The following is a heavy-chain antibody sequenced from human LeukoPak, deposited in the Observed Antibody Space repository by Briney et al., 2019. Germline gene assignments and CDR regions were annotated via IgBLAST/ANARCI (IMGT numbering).Heavy chain of an antibody. CDR3: AKIGVIGHWYYDL. D-gene: IGHD3/OR15-3a*01. CDR1: GFTFSSYG. V-gene: IGHV3-23*01. J-gene: IGHJ2*01. CDR2: ISGSGGST. Sequence: GGSLRLSCAASGFTFSSYGMTWVRQAPGKGLEWVSTISGSGGSTYYADSVKGRFTISRDNSKNTMYLQMNSLRVGDTAVYYCAKIGVIGHWYYDLWGRGTLVTVSS.